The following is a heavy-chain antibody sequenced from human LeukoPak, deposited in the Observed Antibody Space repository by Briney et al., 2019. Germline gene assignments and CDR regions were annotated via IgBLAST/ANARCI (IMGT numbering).Heavy chain of an antibody. V-gene: IGHV1-2*02. Sequence: ASVKVSCKASGYTFSGFTGYYIHWVRQAPGQGLEWMGWLTPNSGGTNSAQKFQGRVTMTRDTSISTAYMELSRLGSDDTAVYDCARGGESKEAVVLMGWFDPWGQGTLVTVSS. J-gene: IGHJ5*02. CDR1: GYTFSGFTGYY. D-gene: IGHD6-19*01. CDR2: LTPNSGGT. CDR3: ARGGESKEAVVLMGWFDP.